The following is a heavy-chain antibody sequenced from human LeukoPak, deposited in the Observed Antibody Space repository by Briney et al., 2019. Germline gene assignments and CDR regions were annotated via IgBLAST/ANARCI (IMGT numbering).Heavy chain of an antibody. D-gene: IGHD5-12*01. J-gene: IGHJ4*02. Sequence: SQTLSLTCAVSGGSISSGGYSWSWLRQPPGKGLEWIGYIYHSGSTYYNPSLKSRVTISVDRSKNQFSLKLSSVTAADTAVYYCARDLGGYDWGYWGQGTLVTVSS. CDR1: GGSISSGGYS. CDR3: ARDLGGYDWGY. V-gene: IGHV4-30-2*01. CDR2: IYHSGST.